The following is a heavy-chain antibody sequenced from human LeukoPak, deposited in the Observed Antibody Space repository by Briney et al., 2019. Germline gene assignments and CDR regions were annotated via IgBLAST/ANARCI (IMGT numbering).Heavy chain of an antibody. D-gene: IGHD3-9*01. CDR3: ARFLGYDILTGYGYWYFDL. J-gene: IGHJ2*01. CDR1: GYTFTSYG. V-gene: IGHV1-18*01. CDR2: ISAYNGNT. Sequence: ASVKVSCKASGYTFTSYGISWVRQAPGQGIEWMGWISAYNGNTNYAQKLQGRVTMTTDTSTSTAYMELRSLRSDDTAVYYCARFLGYDILTGYGYWYFDLWGRGTLVTVSS.